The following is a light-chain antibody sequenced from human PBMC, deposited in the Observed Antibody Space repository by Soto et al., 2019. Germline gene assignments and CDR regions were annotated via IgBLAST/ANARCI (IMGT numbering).Light chain of an antibody. J-gene: IGKJ5*01. Sequence: EILMTQSPDTLSVSPGESATLSCRSSQRVYSNLAWYQQRPGQAPRLLIYDASNRATGIPARFSGSGSGTDFTLTISRLEPEDFAVYYCQQYGSSPRITFGQGTRLEIK. CDR1: QRVYSN. V-gene: IGKV3-20*01. CDR2: DAS. CDR3: QQYGSSPRIT.